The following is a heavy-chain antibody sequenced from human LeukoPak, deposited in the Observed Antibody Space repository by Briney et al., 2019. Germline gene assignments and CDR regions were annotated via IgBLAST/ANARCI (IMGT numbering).Heavy chain of an antibody. CDR3: ARATYYYDSSGYYYYYMDV. D-gene: IGHD3-22*01. J-gene: IGHJ6*03. V-gene: IGHV3-72*01. Sequence: PGGSLRLSCAASGFTFSDHYMDWVRQAPGKGLEWVGRTRNKANSYTTEYAASVKGRFTISRDDSKNSLYLQMNSLKTEDTAVYYCARATYYYDSSGYYYYYMDVWGKGTTVTVSS. CDR2: TRNKANSYTT. CDR1: GFTFSDHY.